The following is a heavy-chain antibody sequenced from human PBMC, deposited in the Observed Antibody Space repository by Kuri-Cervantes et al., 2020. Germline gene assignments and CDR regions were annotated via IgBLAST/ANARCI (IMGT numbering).Heavy chain of an antibody. J-gene: IGHJ6*03. CDR3: ARVPAYCSSTSCPRTSYMDV. V-gene: IGHV4-39*07. D-gene: IGHD2-2*01. Sequence: GSLRLSCTVSGGSVSSSSYYWGWICQSPGKGLEWIGEINHSGSTNYNPSLKSRVTISVDTSKNQFSLKLSSVTAADTAVYYCARVPAYCSSTSCPRTSYMDVWGKGTTVTVSS. CDR2: INHSGST. CDR1: GGSVSSSSYY.